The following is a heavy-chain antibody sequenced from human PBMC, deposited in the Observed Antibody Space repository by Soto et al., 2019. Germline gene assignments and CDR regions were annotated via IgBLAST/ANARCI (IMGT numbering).Heavy chain of an antibody. CDR2: ISGSGGST. CDR1: GFTFSSYA. J-gene: IGHJ3*02. V-gene: IGHV3-23*01. Sequence: EVQLLESGGGLVQPGGSLRLSCAASGFTFSSYAMSWVRQAPGKGLEWVSAISGSGGSTYYADSVKGRFTISRDNSKNTLYLQMNSLRADDTAVYYCAKARRMRYCSGGSCYVGAFDIWGQGTMVTVSS. CDR3: AKARRMRYCSGGSCYVGAFDI. D-gene: IGHD2-15*01.